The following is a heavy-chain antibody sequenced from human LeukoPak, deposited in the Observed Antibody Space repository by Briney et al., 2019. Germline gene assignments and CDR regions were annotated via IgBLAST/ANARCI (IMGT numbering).Heavy chain of an antibody. J-gene: IGHJ3*02. CDR3: ARSYGYNAFDI. CDR1: GFTFSHYY. D-gene: IGHD5-18*01. Sequence: PGGSLRLSCAASGFTFSHYYMSWIRQAPGKGLEWVSYISSSGSTIYYADSVKGRFTISRDNAKNSLYLQMNSRITEDTSAYYCARSYGYNAFDIWGPGKTVTVSS. V-gene: IGHV3-11*01. CDR2: ISSSGSTI.